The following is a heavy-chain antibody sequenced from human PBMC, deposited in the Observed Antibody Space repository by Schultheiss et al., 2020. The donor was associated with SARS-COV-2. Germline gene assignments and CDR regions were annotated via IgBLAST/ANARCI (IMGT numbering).Heavy chain of an antibody. CDR1: GFTFSNSW. CDR3: ARRVATGWHFDL. Sequence: GGSLRLSCAASGFTFSNSWMHWVRQAPGKGLEWVSASDTSGGSTYADSVKGRFTISRDNSKNTLCLQMNSLRAEDTAVYYCARRVATGWHFDLWGRGTLVTVSS. D-gene: IGHD5-12*01. V-gene: IGHV3-NL1*01. CDR2: SDTSGGST. J-gene: IGHJ2*01.